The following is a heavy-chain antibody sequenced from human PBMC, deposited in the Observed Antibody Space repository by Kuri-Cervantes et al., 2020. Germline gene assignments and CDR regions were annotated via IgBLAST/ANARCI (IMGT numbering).Heavy chain of an antibody. CDR2: IKSKTDGGTT. CDR1: GFTFSNAW. Sequence: GGSLRLSCAASGFTFSNAWMSWVRQAPGKGLEWVGRIKSKTDGGTTDYAAPVKGRFTISRDDSKNTLYLQMNSLKTEDTAVYYCTVSLGVAYYDFWSGYVIWGQGTMVTVSS. CDR3: TVSLGVAYYDFWSGYVI. V-gene: IGHV3-15*01. J-gene: IGHJ3*02. D-gene: IGHD3-3*01.